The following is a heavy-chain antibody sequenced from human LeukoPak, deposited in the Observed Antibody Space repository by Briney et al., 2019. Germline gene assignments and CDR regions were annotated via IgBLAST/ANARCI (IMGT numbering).Heavy chain of an antibody. CDR1: GFTFDDYA. CDR2: ISWNSGST. Sequence: GGSLRLSCAASGFTFDDYAMHWVRQAPGKGLEWVSGISWNSGSTYYADSVKGRFTISRDNSKNTLYLQMNSLRAEDTAVYYCAKDCGGDCYFDDAFDIWGQGTMVTVSS. V-gene: IGHV3-23*01. J-gene: IGHJ3*02. D-gene: IGHD2-21*02. CDR3: AKDCGGDCYFDDAFDI.